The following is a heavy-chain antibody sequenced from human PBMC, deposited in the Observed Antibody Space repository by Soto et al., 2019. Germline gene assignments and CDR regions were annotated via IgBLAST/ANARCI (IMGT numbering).Heavy chain of an antibody. D-gene: IGHD2-2*01. CDR1: GFTFSSYA. Sequence: GGSLRLSAAASGFTFSSYAMSWVRQAPGKGLEWVSAISGSGGSTYYADSVKGRFTISRDNSKNTVYLQMNSLRAEDTAVYYCAKTPKYCSSTSCYLEYWGQGTLVTVSS. V-gene: IGHV3-23*01. CDR2: ISGSGGST. CDR3: AKTPKYCSSTSCYLEY. J-gene: IGHJ4*02.